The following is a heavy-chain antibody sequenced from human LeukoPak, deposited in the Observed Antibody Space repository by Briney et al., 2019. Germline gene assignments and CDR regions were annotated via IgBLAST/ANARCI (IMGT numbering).Heavy chain of an antibody. CDR3: VRVSSGWYSHLGY. V-gene: IGHV3-30-3*01. CDR1: GFTFSSYA. CDR2: VSYDGSNK. J-gene: IGHJ4*02. Sequence: GGSLRLSCAASGFTFSSYAMHWVRQAPGKGLEWVAVVSYDGSNKYYADSVKGRFTISRDNSKNTLYLQMNSLRTEDTAVYYCVRVSSGWYSHLGYWGQGTLVTVSS. D-gene: IGHD6-19*01.